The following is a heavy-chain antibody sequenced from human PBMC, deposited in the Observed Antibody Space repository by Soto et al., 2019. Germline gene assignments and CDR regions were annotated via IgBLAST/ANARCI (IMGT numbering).Heavy chain of an antibody. CDR1: GFALSSYG. D-gene: IGHD1-26*01. CDR3: SRQFLPGSGSYTFDY. Sequence: QPGGSLRLSCAASGFALSSYGVHWVRQAPGKGLEWVAVIWYDGSNKYYADAVKGRCTISSDTSNNTLYLQMNSLSTEDTAVYYCSRQFLPGSGSYTFDYWGRGTLVTVSS. J-gene: IGHJ4*02. CDR2: IWYDGSNK. V-gene: IGHV3-33*01.